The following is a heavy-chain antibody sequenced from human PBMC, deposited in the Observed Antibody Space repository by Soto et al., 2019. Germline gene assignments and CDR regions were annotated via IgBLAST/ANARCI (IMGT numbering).Heavy chain of an antibody. J-gene: IGHJ4*02. Sequence: ASVKVSCKASGYTFTSNDINWVRQASGQGLEWMGWMNPNTGGSGYAQDFQGRITMTRDTATSTAYMELTSLRSDDTAVYYCARGGPAAGYDLWGQGTLVPGSS. V-gene: IGHV1-8*01. CDR3: ARGGPAAGYDL. CDR1: GYTFTSND. CDR2: MNPNTGGS. D-gene: IGHD6-13*01.